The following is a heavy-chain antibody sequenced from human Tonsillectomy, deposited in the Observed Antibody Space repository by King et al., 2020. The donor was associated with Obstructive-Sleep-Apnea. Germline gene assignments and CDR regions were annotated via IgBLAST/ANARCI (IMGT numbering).Heavy chain of an antibody. CDR2: ISWNSGNI. CDR1: GFTFGDYA. V-gene: IGHV3-9*01. J-gene: IGHJ4*02. D-gene: IGHD3-10*01. CDR3: AKDVRGYFGSGTYFKGGYFDY. Sequence: VQLVESGGGLVQPGRSLRLSCAASGFTFGDYAMHWVRLVPGKGLEWVSGISWNSGNIEYADYVKGRFTISRDNAMSSLDLQMDSLGAEDTALYYCAKDVRGYFGSGTYFKGGYFDYWGQGTLVSVAS.